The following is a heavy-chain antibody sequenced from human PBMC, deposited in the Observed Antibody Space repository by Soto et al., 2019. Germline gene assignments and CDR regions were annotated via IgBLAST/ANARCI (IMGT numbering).Heavy chain of an antibody. CDR2: ISAYNGNT. Sequence: ASVKVSCKASGYTFTSYGISWVRQAPGQGLEWMGWISAYNGNTNYAQKLQGRVTMTTDTSTSTAYMELRSLRSDDTAVYYCAREGAYDFWSGYLSGMDVWGQGTTVTVS. V-gene: IGHV1-18*01. J-gene: IGHJ6*02. CDR3: AREGAYDFWSGYLSGMDV. CDR1: GYTFTSYG. D-gene: IGHD3-3*01.